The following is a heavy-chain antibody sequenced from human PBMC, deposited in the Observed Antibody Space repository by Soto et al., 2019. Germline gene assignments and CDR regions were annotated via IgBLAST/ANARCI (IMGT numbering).Heavy chain of an antibody. Sequence: GGSLRLSCAASGFTFSSYWMSWVRQAPGKGLEWVANIKQDGSEKYYVDSVKSRFTISRDNAKNSLYLQMNSLRAEDTAVYYCARAVYSYGYEAYYYYYYMDVWGKGTTVTVSS. CDR3: ARAVYSYGYEAYYYYYYMDV. J-gene: IGHJ6*03. CDR1: GFTFSSYW. CDR2: IKQDGSEK. V-gene: IGHV3-7*01. D-gene: IGHD5-18*01.